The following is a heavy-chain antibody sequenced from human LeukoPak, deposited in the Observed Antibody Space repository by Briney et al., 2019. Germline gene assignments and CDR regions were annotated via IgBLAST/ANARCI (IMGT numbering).Heavy chain of an antibody. D-gene: IGHD5-12*01. CDR1: GGSISSGGYS. V-gene: IGHV4-31*11. J-gene: IGHJ5*02. CDR3: ARAVAPRSYNWFDP. Sequence: SQTLSLTCAVSGGSISSGGYSWSWIRQPPGKGLEWIGYIYYSGSTYYNPSLKSRVTISVDTSKNQFSLKLSSVTAADTAVYYCARAVAPRSYNWFDPWGQGTLVTVSS. CDR2: IYYSGST.